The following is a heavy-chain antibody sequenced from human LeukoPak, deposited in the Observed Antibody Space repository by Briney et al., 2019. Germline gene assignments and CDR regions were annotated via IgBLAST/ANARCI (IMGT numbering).Heavy chain of an antibody. V-gene: IGHV4-34*01. CDR1: GGSFSGYY. CDR3: ARHSYGDYEQCFDY. D-gene: IGHD4-17*01. J-gene: IGHJ4*02. CDR2: INHSGST. Sequence: SETLSLTCAVYGGSFSGYYWSWIRQPPGKGLEWIGEINHSGSTNYNPSLKSRVTISVDTSKNQFSLKLCSVTAADTAVYYCARHSYGDYEQCFDYWGQGTLVTVSS.